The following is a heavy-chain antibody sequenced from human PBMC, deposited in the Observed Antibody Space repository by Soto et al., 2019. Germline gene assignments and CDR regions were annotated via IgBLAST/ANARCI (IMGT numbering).Heavy chain of an antibody. CDR1: GFTCSSYG. CDR2: ISYDGSNK. V-gene: IGHV3-30*18. D-gene: IGHD4-17*01. Sequence: GGSLRLSCAASGFTCSSYGMHWVRQAPGKGLEWVAVISYDGSNKYYADSVKGRFTISRDNSKNTLYLQMNSLRAEDTAVYYCAKDFSGDYGDYLSPELDYWGQGTLVTVSS. CDR3: AKDFSGDYGDYLSPELDY. J-gene: IGHJ4*02.